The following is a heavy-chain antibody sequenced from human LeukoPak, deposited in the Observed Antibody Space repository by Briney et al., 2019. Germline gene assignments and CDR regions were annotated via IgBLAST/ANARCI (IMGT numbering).Heavy chain of an antibody. V-gene: IGHV3-74*01. CDR2: INPDGSST. CDR1: GFSLSSYW. CDR3: ARDVTGDWVR. Sequence: GGSLRLSCAASGFSLSSYWMHWVRQAPGKGLVWVSRINPDGSSTSYADSVKGRFTISRDNAKNTLDLQMNSLRVEDTTVYCCARDVTGDWVRWGQGTLVTVSS. J-gene: IGHJ4*02. D-gene: IGHD7-27*01.